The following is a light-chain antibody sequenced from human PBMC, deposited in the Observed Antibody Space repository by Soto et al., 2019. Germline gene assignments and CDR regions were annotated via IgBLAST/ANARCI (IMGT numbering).Light chain of an antibody. V-gene: IGKV1-5*03. CDR1: QSISSR. Sequence: DIQMTQSPSTLSASVGDRVTITCRASQSISSRLAWYQQKPGKAPKLLIYKASSLESGVPSRFSGSGSGTDFTLTISSLQPEDFATYYCQQSYSTSITFGQGTRLEIK. CDR3: QQSYSTSIT. CDR2: KAS. J-gene: IGKJ5*01.